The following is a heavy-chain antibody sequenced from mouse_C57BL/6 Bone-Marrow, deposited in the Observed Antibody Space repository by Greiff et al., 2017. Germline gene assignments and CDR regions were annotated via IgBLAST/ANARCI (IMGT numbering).Heavy chain of an antibody. CDR3: TTFYGSSYFDY. Sequence: EVKVVESGAELVRPGASVKLSCTASGFNIKDDYMHWVKQRPEQGLEWIGWIDPENGDTEYASKFQGKATITADTSSNTAYLQLSSLTSEDTAVYYCTTFYGSSYFDYWGQGTTLTVSS. D-gene: IGHD1-1*01. V-gene: IGHV14-4*01. J-gene: IGHJ2*01. CDR1: GFNIKDDY. CDR2: IDPENGDT.